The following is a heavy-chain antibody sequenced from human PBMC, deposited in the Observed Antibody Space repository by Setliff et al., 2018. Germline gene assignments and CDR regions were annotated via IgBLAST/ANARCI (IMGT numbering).Heavy chain of an antibody. V-gene: IGHV3-7*03. Sequence: PGGSLRLSCAASGFTFSSYAMSWVRQAPGKGLEWVANIKQDGSEKYYVDSVKGRFTISRDNAKNSLYLQMNSLRAEDTAVYYCAKRGGYGSGSPDWYFDLWGRGTLVTVS. J-gene: IGHJ2*01. CDR2: IKQDGSEK. CDR1: GFTFSSYA. CDR3: AKRGGYGSGSPDWYFDL. D-gene: IGHD3-10*01.